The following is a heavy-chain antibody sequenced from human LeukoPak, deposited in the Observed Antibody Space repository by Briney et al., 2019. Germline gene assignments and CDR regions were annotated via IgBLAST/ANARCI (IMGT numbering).Heavy chain of an antibody. CDR2: ISGTGSST. Sequence: GGSLRLSCEASGFTFWSYAMNRVRQAPGKGLEWVSTISGTGSSTYYADSAKGRFTISRDNSKDTLFLQLNSLTAADTAMYFCVKASAAIPQYCNSWGQGTLVTVSS. V-gene: IGHV3-23*01. CDR3: VKASAAIPQYCNS. D-gene: IGHD2-2*02. CDR1: GFTFWSYA. J-gene: IGHJ5*02.